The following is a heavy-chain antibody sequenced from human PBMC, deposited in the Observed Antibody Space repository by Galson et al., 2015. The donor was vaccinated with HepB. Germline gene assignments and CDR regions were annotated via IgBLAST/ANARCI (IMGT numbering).Heavy chain of an antibody. V-gene: IGHV3-33*01. CDR1: GFTFSSYG. J-gene: IGHJ6*02. Sequence: SLRLSCAASGFTFSSYGMHWVRQAPGKGLEWVAVIWYDGSNKYYADSVKGRFTISRDNSKNTLYLQMNSLRAEDTAVYYCARAYTIFGADVCGMDVWGQGTTVTVSS. CDR3: ARAYTIFGADVCGMDV. CDR2: IWYDGSNK. D-gene: IGHD3-3*01.